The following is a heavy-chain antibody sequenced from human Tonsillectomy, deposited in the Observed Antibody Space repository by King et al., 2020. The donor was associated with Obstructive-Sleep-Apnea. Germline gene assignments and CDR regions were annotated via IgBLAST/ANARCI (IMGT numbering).Heavy chain of an antibody. J-gene: IGHJ4*02. D-gene: IGHD4-17*01. V-gene: IGHV4-59*08. CDR2: MYYSGNT. CDR1: GGSISNYY. Sequence: QLQESGPGLVKPSETLSLTCTVSGGSISNYYWSWIRQPPGKGLEWIGYMYYSGNTNFNPSLKSRVTISADTSKIQFSLRLSSVTAADTAVYYCARHRGVEDYGDCGDYFDYWGQGTLVTVSS. CDR3: ARHRGVEDYGDCGDYFDY.